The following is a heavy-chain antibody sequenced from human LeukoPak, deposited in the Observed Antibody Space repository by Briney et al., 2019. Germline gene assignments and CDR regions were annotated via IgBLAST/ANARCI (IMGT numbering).Heavy chain of an antibody. CDR1: GFTFSSYW. Sequence: GGSLRLSCAAAGFTFSSYWMSWVRQAPGKGREWVANIKQDGSEKYYVDSVKGRFTISRDNAKNSLYLQMNSLRAEDTAVYYCARDWEIGLFGYFDYWGQGTLVTVSS. CDR3: ARDWEIGLFGYFDY. V-gene: IGHV3-7*01. CDR2: IKQDGSEK. D-gene: IGHD1-26*01. J-gene: IGHJ4*02.